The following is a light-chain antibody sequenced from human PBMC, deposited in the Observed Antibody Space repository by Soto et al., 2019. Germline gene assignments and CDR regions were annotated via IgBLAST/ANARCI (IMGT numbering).Light chain of an antibody. CDR3: QQRRNWPLT. CDR1: QSVSSY. J-gene: IGKJ5*01. V-gene: IGKV3-11*01. CDR2: DAS. Sequence: EIVLTQSPATLSLSPGESATLSCRASQSVSSYLAWYQQKPGQAPRHLIYDASNRATGTPARFSGSGSGTDFTLTISSLEPEDFAVYYCQQRRNWPLTFGQGTRLEIK.